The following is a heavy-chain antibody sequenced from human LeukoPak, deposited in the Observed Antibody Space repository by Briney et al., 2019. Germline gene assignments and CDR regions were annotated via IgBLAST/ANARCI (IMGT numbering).Heavy chain of an antibody. Sequence: PGGSLRLSCAASGFTFRSYAMSWVRQAPGKGLEWVAFIRYDGSNKYYADSVKGRFTISRDNSKNTLYLQMNSLRAEDTAVYYCAKDSGATTYYYYYMDVWGKGTTVTVSS. D-gene: IGHD1-26*01. J-gene: IGHJ6*03. CDR3: AKDSGATTYYYYYMDV. CDR1: GFTFRSYA. V-gene: IGHV3-30*02. CDR2: IRYDGSNK.